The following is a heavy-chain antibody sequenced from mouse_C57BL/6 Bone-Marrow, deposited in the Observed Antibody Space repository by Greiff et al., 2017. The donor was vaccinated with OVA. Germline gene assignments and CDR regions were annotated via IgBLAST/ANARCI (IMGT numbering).Heavy chain of an antibody. CDR1: GYAFTNYL. D-gene: IGHD2-3*01. CDR2: INPGSGGT. J-gene: IGHJ1*03. Sequence: QVQLKESGAELVRPGTSVKVSCKASGYAFTNYLIEWVKQRPGQGLEWIGVINPGSGGTNYNEKFKGKATLTADKSSSTAYMQLSSLTSEDSAVYFCARDYDGYLWYFDVWGTGTTVTVSS. CDR3: ARDYDGYLWYFDV. V-gene: IGHV1-54*01.